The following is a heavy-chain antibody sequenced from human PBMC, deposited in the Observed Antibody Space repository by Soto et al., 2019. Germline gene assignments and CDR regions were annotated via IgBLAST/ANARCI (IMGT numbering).Heavy chain of an antibody. CDR1: GFSFDDYA. CDR2: ISWNSGNI. J-gene: IGHJ4*02. V-gene: IGHV3-9*01. CDR3: AKGGYYDYTLDY. Sequence: EVQLVESGGGLVQPGRSLRLSCTASGFSFDDYAMHWVRQVPGKGLEWVSGISWNSGNIGYADSVMGRFTISRDNAKSSLYLQMNSLSAEDTALYYCAKGGYYDYTLDYWGQGALVTVSS. D-gene: IGHD3-3*01.